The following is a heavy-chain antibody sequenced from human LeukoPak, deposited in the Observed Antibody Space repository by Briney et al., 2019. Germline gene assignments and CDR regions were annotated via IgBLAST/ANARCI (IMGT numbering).Heavy chain of an antibody. D-gene: IGHD2-15*01. CDR2: ISSSSSYI. J-gene: IGHJ4*02. Sequence: GGSLRLSCAASGFTFSSYSMNWVRQAPGKGLEWVSSISSSSSYIYYADSVKGRFTISRDNSKNTLYLQMNSLRAEDTAVYYCAKFPLGYCSGGSCYFPYYFDYWGQGTLVTVSS. CDR1: GFTFSSYS. CDR3: AKFPLGYCSGGSCYFPYYFDY. V-gene: IGHV3-21*04.